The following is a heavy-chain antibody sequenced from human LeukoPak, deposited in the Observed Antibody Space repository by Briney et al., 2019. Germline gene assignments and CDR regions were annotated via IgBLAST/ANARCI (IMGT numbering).Heavy chain of an antibody. J-gene: IGHJ6*03. Sequence: SETLSLPCSVSGGPLCSCYGMGLRGPRGRAVEGSGYIYYSGNSNYNPSLKSRVAISEDTSKSLFSLKLSSVTAADTAVYYCASFYCSGGSCYQYYYYYYMDVWGKGNTVTITS. CDR3: ASFYCSGGSCYQYYYYYYMDV. V-gene: IGHV4-59*08. CDR2: IYYSGNS. D-gene: IGHD2-15*01. CDR1: GGPLCSCY.